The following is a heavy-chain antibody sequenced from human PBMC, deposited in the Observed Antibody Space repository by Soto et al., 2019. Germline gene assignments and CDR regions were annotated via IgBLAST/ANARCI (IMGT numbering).Heavy chain of an antibody. V-gene: IGHV1-2*02. CDR1: GYTFTGYY. D-gene: IGHD6-19*01. CDR2: INPNSGGT. Sequence: ASVKVSCKASGYTFTGYYMHWVRQAPGQGLEWMGWINPNSGGTNYAQKFQGRVTMTRDTSISTAYMELSRLRSDDPAVYYCARSPRGYSSGWYVHFDYWGQGTLVTVSS. J-gene: IGHJ4*02. CDR3: ARSPRGYSSGWYVHFDY.